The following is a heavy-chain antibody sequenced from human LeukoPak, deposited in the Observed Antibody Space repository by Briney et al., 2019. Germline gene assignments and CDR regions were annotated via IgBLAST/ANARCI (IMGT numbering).Heavy chain of an antibody. Sequence: SETLCLTCTASGGTISGYYWSWIRQPPGKGLEWIGYFYYSGSSNYNPYLKSRVTISGDPSKNQFSLKQSSVTAADPAIYYCARVSPAVGAFDIWGRGTMVTVSS. D-gene: IGHD1-14*01. J-gene: IGHJ3*02. V-gene: IGHV4-59*01. CDR1: GGTISGYY. CDR2: FYYSGSS. CDR3: ARVSPAVGAFDI.